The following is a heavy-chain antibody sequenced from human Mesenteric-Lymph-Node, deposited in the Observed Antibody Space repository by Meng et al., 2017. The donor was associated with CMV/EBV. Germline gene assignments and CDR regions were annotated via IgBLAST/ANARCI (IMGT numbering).Heavy chain of an antibody. J-gene: IGHJ4*02. V-gene: IGHV1-58*01. CDR1: GFTFTSSA. D-gene: IGHD6-13*01. CDR3: AAIPHSSSWPYYFDY. Sequence: SVKVSCKASGFTFTSSAVQWVRQARGQRLEWIGWIVVGSGNTNYAQKFQERVTITRDMSTSTACMELSSLRSEDTAVYYCAAIPHSSSWPYYFDYWGQGTLVTVSS. CDR2: IVVGSGNT.